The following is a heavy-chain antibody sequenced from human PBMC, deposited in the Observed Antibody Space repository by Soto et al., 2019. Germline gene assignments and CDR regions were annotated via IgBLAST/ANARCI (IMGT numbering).Heavy chain of an antibody. J-gene: IGHJ6*02. V-gene: IGHV1-58*01. CDR1: GFTFTSSA. Sequence: QMQLVQSGPEVKKPGTSVKVSCKASGFTFTSSAVQWVRQARGQRLEWIGWIVVGSGNTNYAQKFQERVTITRDMSTSTAYMELSSLRSEDTAVYYCAADDGVVVPAAYYYYYGMDVWGQGTTVTVSS. CDR3: AADDGVVVPAAYYYYYGMDV. D-gene: IGHD2-2*01. CDR2: IVVGSGNT.